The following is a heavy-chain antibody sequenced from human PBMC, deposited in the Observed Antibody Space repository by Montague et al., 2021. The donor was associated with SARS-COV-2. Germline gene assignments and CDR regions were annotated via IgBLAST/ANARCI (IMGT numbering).Heavy chain of an antibody. J-gene: IGHJ6*02. CDR1: GGSIGTYY. Sequence: SETLSLTCTVSGGSIGTYYWNWIRQSPGKGLGWLGYIYYTGSTKYSPSLKSRVTISMDTSRDQLSLRLKSVTAADTAVYYRARDNYGDWGYYGLDVWGQGTTVIVSS. D-gene: IGHD4-17*01. V-gene: IGHV4-59*01. CDR2: IYYTGST. CDR3: ARDNYGDWGYYGLDV.